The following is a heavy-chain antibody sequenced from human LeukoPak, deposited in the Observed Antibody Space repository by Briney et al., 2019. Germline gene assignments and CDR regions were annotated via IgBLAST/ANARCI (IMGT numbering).Heavy chain of an antibody. J-gene: IGHJ4*02. CDR3: ATARSGRYLDY. V-gene: IGHV4-59*01. D-gene: IGHD1-26*01. Sequence: SETLSLTCSVSGGSISSYYWSWIRQPPGKGLEWIGYIYYSGSTNYNPSLKSRVTISVDTSKNQFSLKLSSVTAADTAVYYCATARSGRYLDYWGQGTPVTVSS. CDR1: GGSISSYY. CDR2: IYYSGST.